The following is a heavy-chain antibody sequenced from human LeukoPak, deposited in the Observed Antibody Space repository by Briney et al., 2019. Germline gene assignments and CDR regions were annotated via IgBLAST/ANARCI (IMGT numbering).Heavy chain of an antibody. D-gene: IGHD3-10*01. V-gene: IGHV3-30*18. CDR1: GFTFSSYG. CDR2: ISYDGSNK. Sequence: GRSLRLSCAASGFTFSSYGMHWVRQAPGKGLEWVAVISYDGSNKYYADSVKGRFTISRDNSKNTLYLQMNSLRAEDTAVYYCAKDLGTLISGSYYYYFDYWSQGTLVTVSS. CDR3: AKDLGTLISGSYYYYFDY. J-gene: IGHJ4*02.